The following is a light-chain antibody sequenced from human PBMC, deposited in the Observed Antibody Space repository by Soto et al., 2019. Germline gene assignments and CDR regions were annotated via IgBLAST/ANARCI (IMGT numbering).Light chain of an antibody. CDR2: DAS. V-gene: IGKV3-15*01. J-gene: IGKJ2*01. CDR3: HQYNSWPPGT. Sequence: EIVLTQSPAILSVSPGERATLSCRASQSISRSLAWYQQQPGQAPSLLISDASTRATGIPARFSGSGSGTEFTLTISSLQSEDFALYYCHQYNSWPPGTFGQGTKVDI. CDR1: QSISRS.